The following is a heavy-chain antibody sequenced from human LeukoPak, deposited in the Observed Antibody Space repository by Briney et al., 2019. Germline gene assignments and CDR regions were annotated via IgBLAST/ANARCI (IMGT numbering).Heavy chain of an antibody. Sequence: EASAKVSCKASGGTFSSYAISWVRQAPGQGLEWMGGIIPIFGTANFAPKFQGRVTITTDESTSTAYMELSSLRSEDTAVYYCARAGDCSGGSCYLSDNWFDPWGQGTLVTVSS. CDR3: ARAGDCSGGSCYLSDNWFDP. V-gene: IGHV1-69*05. CDR1: GGTFSSYA. D-gene: IGHD2-15*01. CDR2: IIPIFGTA. J-gene: IGHJ5*02.